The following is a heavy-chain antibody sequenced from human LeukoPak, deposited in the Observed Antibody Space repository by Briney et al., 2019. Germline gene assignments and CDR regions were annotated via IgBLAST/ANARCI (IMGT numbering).Heavy chain of an antibody. CDR3: ARHLMVRGVPYWFDP. CDR1: GYRFTSYW. D-gene: IGHD3-10*01. V-gene: IGHV5-10-1*01. J-gene: IGHJ5*02. CDR2: IDPSDSYT. Sequence: GESLKISCKGSGYRFTSYWISWVRQMPGKGLEWMGRIDPSDSYTNYSPSFQGHVTISADKSISTAYLQWSSLKASDTAMYYCARHLMVRGVPYWFDPWGQGTLVTVSS.